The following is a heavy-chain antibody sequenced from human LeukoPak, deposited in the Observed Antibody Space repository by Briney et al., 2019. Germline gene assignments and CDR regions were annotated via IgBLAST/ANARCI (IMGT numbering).Heavy chain of an antibody. Sequence: PGGSLRLSCAASGFTFSSYGMHWVRQAPGKGLEWVAFIRYDGSNKYYADSVKGRFTISRDNSKNTLYLQMNSLRAEDTAVYYCAKDLRRGVVTPYYFDYWGQGTLVTVSS. CDR3: AKDLRRGVVTPYYFDY. CDR2: IRYDGSNK. V-gene: IGHV3-30*02. J-gene: IGHJ4*02. D-gene: IGHD4-23*01. CDR1: GFTFSSYG.